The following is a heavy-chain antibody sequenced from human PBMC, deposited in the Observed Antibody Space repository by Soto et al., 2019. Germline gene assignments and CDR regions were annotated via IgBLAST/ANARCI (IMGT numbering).Heavy chain of an antibody. CDR1: GGTFSSYA. Sequence: SVKVSCKASGGTFSSYAISWVRQAPGQGLEWMGGIIPIFGTANYAQKFQGRVTITADESTSTAYMELSSLRSEDTAVYYCARVEGMVSRYRPYRSYYYGMDVWGQGTTVTVSS. D-gene: IGHD3-3*01. CDR2: IIPIFGTA. CDR3: ARVEGMVSRYRPYRSYYYGMDV. V-gene: IGHV1-69*13. J-gene: IGHJ6*02.